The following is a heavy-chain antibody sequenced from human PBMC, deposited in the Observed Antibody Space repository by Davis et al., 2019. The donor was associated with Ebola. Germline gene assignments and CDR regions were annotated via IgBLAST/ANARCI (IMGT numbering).Heavy chain of an antibody. J-gene: IGHJ2*01. V-gene: IGHV3-73*01. Sequence: PGGSLRLSCATSDFTFSGSTIHWVRQASGKGLEWLGCIRSKPNNYDTSYGTSVRGRFTISRDDSKTTAYLQMSGLKSGDTAVYDCASHSHGDDATWYFDLWGRGTLVTVSS. D-gene: IGHD4-17*01. CDR2: IRSKPNNYDT. CDR3: ASHSHGDDATWYFDL. CDR1: DFTFSGST.